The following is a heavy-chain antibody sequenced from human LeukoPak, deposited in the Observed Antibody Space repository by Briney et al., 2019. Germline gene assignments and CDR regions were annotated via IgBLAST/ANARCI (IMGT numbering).Heavy chain of an antibody. J-gene: IGHJ5*02. D-gene: IGHD3-9*01. CDR1: GGSISSYY. CDR3: ARRRIEYHILTGYSNWFDP. Sequence: SETLSLTCTVSGGSISSYYWSWIRQPPGKGLEWIGYIYYSGSTNYNPSLKSRVTISVDTSKNQFSLKLSPVTAADTAVYYCARRRIEYHILTGYSNWFDPWGQGTLVTVSS. V-gene: IGHV4-59*08. CDR2: IYYSGST.